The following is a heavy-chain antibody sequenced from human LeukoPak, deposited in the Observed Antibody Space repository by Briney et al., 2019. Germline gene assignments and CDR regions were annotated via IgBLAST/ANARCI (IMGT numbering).Heavy chain of an antibody. Sequence: TTSETLSLTCTVSGGSISSSSYYWGWIRQPPGKGLEWIGSIYYSGSTYYNPSLKSRVTISVDTSKNQFSLKLSSVTAADTAVYYCARGPYYYDSSGYYTPHPPFDYWGQGTLVTVSS. V-gene: IGHV4-39*07. CDR1: GGSISSSSYY. CDR3: ARGPYYYDSSGYYTPHPPFDY. J-gene: IGHJ4*02. D-gene: IGHD3-22*01. CDR2: IYYSGST.